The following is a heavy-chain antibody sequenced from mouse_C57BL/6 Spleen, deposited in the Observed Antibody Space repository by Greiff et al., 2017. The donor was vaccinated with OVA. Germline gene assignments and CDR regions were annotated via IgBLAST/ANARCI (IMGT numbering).Heavy chain of an antibody. J-gene: IGHJ2*01. V-gene: IGHV1-78*01. CDR3: AKGIYYSNYGYFDY. CDR2: IYPRDGST. Sequence: VQVVESDAELVKPGASVKISCKVSGYTFTDHTIHWMKQRPEQGLEWIGYIYPRDGSTKYNEKFKGKATLTADKSSSTAYMQLNSLTSEDSAVYFCAKGIYYSNYGYFDYWGQGTTLTVSS. CDR1: GYTFTDHT. D-gene: IGHD2-5*01.